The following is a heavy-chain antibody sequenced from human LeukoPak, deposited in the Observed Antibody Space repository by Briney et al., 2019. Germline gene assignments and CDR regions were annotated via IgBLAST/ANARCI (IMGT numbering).Heavy chain of an antibody. CDR1: GFTVSTNY. V-gene: IGHV3-53*01. CDR2: IYSGGDT. Sequence: GGSLRLSCAASGFTVSTNYMTWVRQAPGKGLECVSLIYSGGDTWYGDSVKGRFTASRDNSKNTLYLQMNSLRAEDTAVYYCARDRGYAMDVWGQGTTVTVSS. J-gene: IGHJ6*02. CDR3: ARDRGYAMDV.